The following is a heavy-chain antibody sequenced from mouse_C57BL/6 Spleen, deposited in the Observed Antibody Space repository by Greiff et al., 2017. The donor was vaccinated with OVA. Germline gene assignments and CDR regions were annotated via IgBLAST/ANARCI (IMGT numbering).Heavy chain of an antibody. CDR1: GFTFSDYG. CDR2: ISSGSSTI. CDR3: ARHRGAYFDY. D-gene: IGHD3-1*01. V-gene: IGHV5-17*01. J-gene: IGHJ2*01. Sequence: EVKLEESGGGLVKPGGSLKLSCTASGFTFSDYGMHWVRQAPEKGLEWVAYISSGSSTIYYADTVKGRFTISRDNAKNTLFLQMTRLRSEDTAMYYCARHRGAYFDYWGQGTTLTVSS.